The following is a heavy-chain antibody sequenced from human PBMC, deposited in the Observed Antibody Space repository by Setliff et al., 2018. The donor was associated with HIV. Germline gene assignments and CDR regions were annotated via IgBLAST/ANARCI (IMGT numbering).Heavy chain of an antibody. CDR3: TREGRGDPAMATTRIDY. J-gene: IGHJ4*02. V-gene: IGHV4-39*02. Sequence: SETLSLTCSVFGGSISTYSYYWGWVRQPPGMGLEWIGSIYHTANTHYSPSLETRVAIFVDTSKNQFSLRLTSVTDADTAVYFCTREGRGDPAMATTRIDYWGQGKLVTVSS. D-gene: IGHD1-1*01. CDR1: GGSISTYSYY. CDR2: IYHTANT.